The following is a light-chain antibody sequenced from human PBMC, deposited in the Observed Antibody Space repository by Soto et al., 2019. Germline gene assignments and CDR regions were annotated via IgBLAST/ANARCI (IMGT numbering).Light chain of an antibody. CDR1: QSVSSTF. V-gene: IGKV3-20*01. CDR2: VAS. Sequence: EIVLTQSPGTLSLSPGERATLSCRAGQSVSSTFLAWYQQKPGQAPRLLIYVASSRATGIPDRFSGSGSGTDFTLTISRLEPEDFAVYYCQQYGSSPTTWTCGQGTRVEIK. CDR3: QQYGSSPTTWT. J-gene: IGKJ1*01.